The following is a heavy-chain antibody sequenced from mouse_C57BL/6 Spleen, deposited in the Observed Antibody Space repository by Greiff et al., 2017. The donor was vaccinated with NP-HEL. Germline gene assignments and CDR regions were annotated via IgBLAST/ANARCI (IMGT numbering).Heavy chain of an antibody. J-gene: IGHJ2*01. CDR2: INPGSGGT. Sequence: VQLQQSGAELVRPGTSVKVSCKASGYAFTNYLIEWVKQRPGQGLEWIGVINPGSGGTNYNEKFKGKATLTADKSSSTAYMQLSSLTSEDSAVYFCARGGYWGTLDYWGQGTTLTVSS. CDR3: ARGGYWGTLDY. CDR1: GYAFTNYL. V-gene: IGHV1-54*01. D-gene: IGHD2-3*01.